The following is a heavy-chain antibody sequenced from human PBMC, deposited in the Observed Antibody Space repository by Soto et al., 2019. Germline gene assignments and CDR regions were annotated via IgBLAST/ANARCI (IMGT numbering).Heavy chain of an antibody. V-gene: IGHV5-10-1*01. D-gene: IGHD3-16*01. CDR3: ARLSRASFASDV. J-gene: IGHJ6*02. CDR2: IDPTDSYT. Sequence: GESLKISCKGSGYSFTSYWISWVRQMPGKGLEWMGRIDPTDSYTKYSPSFEGHVTISADKSISTAYLQWSSLKASDSAVYYCARLSRASFASDVWGQGTTVTVSS. CDR1: GYSFTSYW.